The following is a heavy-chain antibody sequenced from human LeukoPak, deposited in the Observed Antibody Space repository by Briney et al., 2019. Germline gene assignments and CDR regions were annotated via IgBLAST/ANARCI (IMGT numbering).Heavy chain of an antibody. CDR2: ISYDGSNK. CDR3: ARDQSY. J-gene: IGHJ4*02. CDR1: GFTFSSYG. Sequence: GGSLRLSCAASGFTFSSYGMHWVRQAPGKGLEWVAVISYDGSNKYYADSVKGRFTISRDNSKNTLYLQMNSLRAEDTAMYYCARDQSYWGQGTLVTVSS. V-gene: IGHV3-30*03.